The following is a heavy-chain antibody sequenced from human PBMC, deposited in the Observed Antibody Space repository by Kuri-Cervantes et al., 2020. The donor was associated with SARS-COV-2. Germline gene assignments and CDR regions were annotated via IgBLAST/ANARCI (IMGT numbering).Heavy chain of an antibody. CDR3: ARDPWLGHGQYYFDY. D-gene: IGHD6-19*01. CDR2: ISSSSSYT. CDR1: GFTFSDYY. J-gene: IGHJ4*02. Sequence: GESLKISCAASGFTFSDYYMSWIRQAPGKGLEWVSYISSSSSYTNYADSVKGRFTISRDNAKNSLYLQMNSLRAEDTAVYYCARDPWLGHGQYYFDYWGQGNLVTVSS. V-gene: IGHV3-11*05.